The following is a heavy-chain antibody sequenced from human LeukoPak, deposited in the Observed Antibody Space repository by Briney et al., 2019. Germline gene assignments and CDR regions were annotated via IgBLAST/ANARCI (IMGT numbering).Heavy chain of an antibody. D-gene: IGHD3-10*01. Sequence: SETLSLTCTVSGGSISTYYWSWIRQPPGKGLEWIGYIFHSGSTNYNPSLKSRVTISVDTSKNQFSLKLSSVTAADTAVYYCARSAGSGSYHPFDYWGQGTLVTVSS. CDR2: IFHSGST. CDR3: ARSAGSGSYHPFDY. V-gene: IGHV4-59*08. J-gene: IGHJ4*02. CDR1: GGSISTYY.